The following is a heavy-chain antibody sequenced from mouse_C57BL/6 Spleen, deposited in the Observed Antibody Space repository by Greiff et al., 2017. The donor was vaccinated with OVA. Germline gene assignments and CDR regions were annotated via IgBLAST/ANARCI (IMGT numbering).Heavy chain of an antibody. D-gene: IGHD1-1*01. CDR1: GYTFTSYW. J-gene: IGHJ3*01. CDR2: IYPGSGST. V-gene: IGHV1-55*01. CDR3: AFYYYGRRAWFAY. Sequence: VQLQQPGAELVKPGASVKMSCKASGYTFTSYWITWVKQTPGQGLEWIGDIYPGSGSTKYNEKFKSKATLTVDTSSSTAYMQLSSLTSEDSAVYYCAFYYYGRRAWFAYWGQGTLVTVSA.